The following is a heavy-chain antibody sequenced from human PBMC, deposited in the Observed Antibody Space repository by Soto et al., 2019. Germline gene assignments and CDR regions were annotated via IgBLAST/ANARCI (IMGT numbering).Heavy chain of an antibody. CDR2: IYYSGST. Sequence: KPSETLSLTCTVSGGSISSSSYYWGWIRQPPGKGLEWIGSIYYSGSTYYNPSLKSRVTISVDTSKNQFSLKLSSVTAADTAVYYCARPLRYCSGGSCYPNWFDPWGQGTLVTVS. J-gene: IGHJ5*02. CDR3: ARPLRYCSGGSCYPNWFDP. D-gene: IGHD2-15*01. V-gene: IGHV4-39*01. CDR1: GGSISSSSYY.